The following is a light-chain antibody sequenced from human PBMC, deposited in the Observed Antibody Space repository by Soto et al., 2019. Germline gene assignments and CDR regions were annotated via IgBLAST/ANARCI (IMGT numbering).Light chain of an antibody. Sequence: IVLSQSPGTLSLSPGETATLYCRASQSVSNNYLAWYQQKPGQAPRLLIYGASNRATGIPDRFSGSGSGTDFTLTISSLEPEDFAVYYCQQRSDWPPTFGQGTRLEIK. CDR1: QSVSNNY. J-gene: IGKJ5*01. V-gene: IGKV3D-20*02. CDR3: QQRSDWPPT. CDR2: GAS.